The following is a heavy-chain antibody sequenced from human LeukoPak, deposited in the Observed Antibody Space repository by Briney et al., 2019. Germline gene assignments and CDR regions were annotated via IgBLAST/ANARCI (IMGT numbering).Heavy chain of an antibody. D-gene: IGHD6-19*01. CDR1: GFTFSSYA. J-gene: IGHJ4*02. CDR3: AKVLRGCIDY. Sequence: PGGSLRLSCAASGFTFSSYAMHWVRQAPGKGLEWVAVISYDGSNKYYADSVKGRFTISRDNSKNTLYLQMNSLRAEDTAVYYCAKVLRGCIDYWGQGTLVTVSS. V-gene: IGHV3-30-3*01. CDR2: ISYDGSNK.